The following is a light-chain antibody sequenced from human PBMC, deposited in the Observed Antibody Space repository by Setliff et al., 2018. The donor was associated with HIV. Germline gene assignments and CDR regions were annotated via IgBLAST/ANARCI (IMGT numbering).Light chain of an antibody. CDR1: RSDVGGYDY. J-gene: IGLJ1*01. CDR2: EVS. Sequence: QSALAQPASVSGSPGQSITISCTGTRSDVGGYDYVSWYQQHPDNAPKLMIYEVSNRPSGVSNHFSGSKSGNTASLTISGLQTEDEAEYYCCSYASSGSLVFGTGTKVTVL. V-gene: IGLV2-14*01. CDR3: CSYASSGSLV.